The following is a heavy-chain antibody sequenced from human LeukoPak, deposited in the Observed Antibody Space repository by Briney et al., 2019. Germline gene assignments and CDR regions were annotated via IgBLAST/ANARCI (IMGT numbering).Heavy chain of an antibody. CDR1: GGSVSSGSYY. D-gene: IGHD3-10*01. Sequence: SETLSLTCTVSGGSVSSGSYYWSWIRQPPGTGLEWIGYIYYSGSTNYNPSLKSRVTISVDTSKNQFSLKLSSVTAADTAVYYCASRGRGSGSYYGYWGQGTLVTVSS. J-gene: IGHJ4*02. CDR3: ASRGRGSGSYYGY. V-gene: IGHV4-61*01. CDR2: IYYSGST.